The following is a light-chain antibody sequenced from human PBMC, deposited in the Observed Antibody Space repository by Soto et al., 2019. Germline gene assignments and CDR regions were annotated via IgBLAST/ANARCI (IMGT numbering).Light chain of an antibody. Sequence: DIQMTQSPSTLSGSVGDRVTITCRASQTISSWLAWYQQKPGKAPKLLIFKASSLESGVPSRFSGSGSGTDFTLTTSCLQSEDFATYYCQQYYSYPWTFGQGTKVDIK. V-gene: IGKV1-5*03. CDR2: KAS. CDR1: QTISSW. J-gene: IGKJ1*01. CDR3: QQYYSYPWT.